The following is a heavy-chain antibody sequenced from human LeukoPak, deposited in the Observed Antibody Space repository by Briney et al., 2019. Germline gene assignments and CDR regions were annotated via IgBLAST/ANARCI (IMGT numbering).Heavy chain of an antibody. CDR3: ARGVDDFGDFRFDY. CDR2: ISTYNGET. V-gene: IGHV1-18*01. D-gene: IGHD4-17*01. CDR1: GYTFTSYG. J-gene: IGHJ4*02. Sequence: ASVKVSCKASGYTFTSYGISWVRQVPGQGLEWMGWISTYNGETNYAEKVQGRVTLTTDTSTNTAYMEMRSLRSDDTAIYYCARGVDDFGDFRFDYWGRGTQVTVSS.